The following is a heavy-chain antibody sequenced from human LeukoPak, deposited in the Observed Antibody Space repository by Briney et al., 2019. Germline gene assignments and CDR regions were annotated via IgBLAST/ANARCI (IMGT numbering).Heavy chain of an antibody. CDR1: GGTFSSYP. V-gene: IGHV1-69*01. CDR2: IIPIFGTA. Sequence: ASVKVSCKESGGTFSSYPISWVRQAPGQGPEWMGGIIPIFGTANYAQKLQGRVTITADESTSTAYMELSSLRSEDTAVYYCARDGGRGYCSSTSCLYFDYWGQGTLVTVSS. CDR3: ARDGGRGYCSSTSCLYFDY. J-gene: IGHJ4*02. D-gene: IGHD2-2*01.